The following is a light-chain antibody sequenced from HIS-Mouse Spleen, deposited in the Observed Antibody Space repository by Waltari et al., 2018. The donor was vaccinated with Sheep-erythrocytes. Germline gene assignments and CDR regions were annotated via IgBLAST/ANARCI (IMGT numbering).Light chain of an antibody. Sequence: SYELTQPPSAPVSPGQTARITCSGESLPKKYAYWYQQKSGQAPVLVIYEDSKRPSGIPERFSGSSSGTMATLTISGAQVEDEADYYCYSTDSSGNHWVFGGGTKLTVL. J-gene: IGLJ3*02. CDR2: EDS. CDR1: SLPKKY. CDR3: YSTDSSGNHWV. V-gene: IGLV3-10*01.